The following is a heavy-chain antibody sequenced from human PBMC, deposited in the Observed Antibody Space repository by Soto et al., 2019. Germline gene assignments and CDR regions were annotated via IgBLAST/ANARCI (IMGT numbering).Heavy chain of an antibody. J-gene: IGHJ3*02. CDR1: GDSVSSNSAA. Sequence: SQTLSLTCAISGDSVSSNSAAWNWIRQSPSRGLEWLGRTYYRYKWYKDYAVSVKSRITINPDTSKNQFSLQLNSVTPEDTAVYYCARGSQAADAFDIWGQGTMVTVSS. CDR2: TYYRYKWYK. CDR3: ARGSQAADAFDI. V-gene: IGHV6-1*01. D-gene: IGHD6-25*01.